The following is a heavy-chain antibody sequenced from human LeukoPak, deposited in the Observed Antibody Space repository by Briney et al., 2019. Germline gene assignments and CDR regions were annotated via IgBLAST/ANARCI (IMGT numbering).Heavy chain of an antibody. CDR2: INQGGSGK. CDR3: GRGDPDY. CDR1: GFSFTSYW. V-gene: IGHV3-7*01. Sequence: PGGSLRLSCEFSGFSFTSYWMNWVRQAPGKGLEWVANINQGGSGKYYVDSVKGRFTISRDNARNPLYLQMNSLRAEDTAVYYCGRGDPDYWGQGTLVTVSS. J-gene: IGHJ4*02.